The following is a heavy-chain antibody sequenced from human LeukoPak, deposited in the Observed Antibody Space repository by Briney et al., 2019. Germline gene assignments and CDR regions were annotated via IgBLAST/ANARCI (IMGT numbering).Heavy chain of an antibody. Sequence: GGSLRLSCAASGFTFSSYSMNWVRQAPGKGLEWVSSISSSSSYIYYADSVKGRFTISRDNAKNSLYLQMNSLRAEDTAVYYCARGPYCSSASCYKYYYGMDVWGKGTTVTVYS. CDR3: ARGPYCSSASCYKYYYGMDV. J-gene: IGHJ6*04. CDR1: GFTFSSYS. CDR2: ISSSSSYI. V-gene: IGHV3-21*01. D-gene: IGHD2-2*02.